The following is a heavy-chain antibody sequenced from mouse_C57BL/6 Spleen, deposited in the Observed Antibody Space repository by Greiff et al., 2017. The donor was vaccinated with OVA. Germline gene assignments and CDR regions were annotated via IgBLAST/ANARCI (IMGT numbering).Heavy chain of an antibody. CDR3: ARMGNPYYFDY. Sequence: VQMKEFGAELAKPGASVKLSCKASGYTFTSYWMHWVKQRPGQGLEWIGYINPSSGYTKYNQKFKDKATLTADKSSSTAYMQLSSLTYEDSAVYYCARMGNPYYFDYWGQGTTLTVSS. CDR2: INPSSGYT. V-gene: IGHV1-7*01. J-gene: IGHJ2*01. CDR1: GYTFTSYW. D-gene: IGHD2-1*01.